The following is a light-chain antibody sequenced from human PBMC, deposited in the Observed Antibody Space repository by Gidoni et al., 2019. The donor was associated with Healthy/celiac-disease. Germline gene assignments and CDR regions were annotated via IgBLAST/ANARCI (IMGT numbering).Light chain of an antibody. CDR2: AAS. Sequence: SASVGDRVTITCRGSRSIRYELGWYQQKRGKAPKLLIYAASSLQSGVSSRFSGSGSGTDFTLTISSLQPEDFSTYYCLQDYNYPYTFDQGTKLEIK. CDR3: LQDYNYPYT. CDR1: RSIRYE. V-gene: IGKV1-6*01. J-gene: IGKJ2*01.